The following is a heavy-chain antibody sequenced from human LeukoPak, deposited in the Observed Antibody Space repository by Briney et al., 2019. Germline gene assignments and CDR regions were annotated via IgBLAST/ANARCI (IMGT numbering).Heavy chain of an antibody. CDR3: ARDSAPSIVVVPAVLFDY. D-gene: IGHD2-2*01. CDR2: ISVFYGHT. J-gene: IGHJ4*02. Sequence: ASVKVSCKASGYTFTNYGISWVRQAPGQGLEWMGWISVFYGHTNYSQNFQGRLTMTTHTSTSTAYMELRSLRSDDTAVYYCARDSAPSIVVVPAVLFDYWGQGTLVAVSS. CDR1: GYTFTNYG. V-gene: IGHV1-18*01.